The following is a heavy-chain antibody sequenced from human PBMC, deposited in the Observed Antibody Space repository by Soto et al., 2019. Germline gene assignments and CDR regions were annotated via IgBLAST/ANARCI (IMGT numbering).Heavy chain of an antibody. CDR1: GFTFSSYS. V-gene: IGHV3-21*01. CDR3: ARASAHYDFWSGFHPSYDYYYMDV. D-gene: IGHD3-3*01. Sequence: EVQLVESGGGLVKPGGSLRLSCAASGFTFSSYSMHWVRQAPGKGLEWVASISSSSSYIYYADSVKGRFTISRDNAKNSLYLQMNSLRAEDTAVYYCARASAHYDFWSGFHPSYDYYYMDVWGKGTTVTVSS. CDR2: ISSSSSYI. J-gene: IGHJ6*03.